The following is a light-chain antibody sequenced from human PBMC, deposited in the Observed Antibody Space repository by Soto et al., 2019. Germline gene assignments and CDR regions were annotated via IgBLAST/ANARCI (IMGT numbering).Light chain of an antibody. CDR2: GAS. Sequence: EIVLTQSPGTLSLSPGERATLSCRASQSVSSSYLAWYQQKPGQAPRLLIYGASSRATGIPDRFSGSGSGTDFTLTINRLEPEDFAVYYCQKYGSSPFGGGTRVDIK. CDR3: QKYGSSP. V-gene: IGKV3-20*01. CDR1: QSVSSSY. J-gene: IGKJ4*01.